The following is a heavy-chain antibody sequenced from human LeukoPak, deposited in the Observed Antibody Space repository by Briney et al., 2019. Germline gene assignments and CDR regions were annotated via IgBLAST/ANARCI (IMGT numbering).Heavy chain of an antibody. CDR2: ISSNGGST. J-gene: IGHJ3*02. CDR3: VKDHMITFGGVIDMTGAFDI. Sequence: PGGSLRLSCSASGFTFSSYATHWVRQAPGKGLEYVSAISSNGGSTYYADSVKGRFTISRDNSKNTLYLQMSSLRAEDTAVYYCVKDHMITFGGVIDMTGAFDIWGQGTMVTVSS. D-gene: IGHD3-16*02. V-gene: IGHV3-64D*06. CDR1: GFTFSSYA.